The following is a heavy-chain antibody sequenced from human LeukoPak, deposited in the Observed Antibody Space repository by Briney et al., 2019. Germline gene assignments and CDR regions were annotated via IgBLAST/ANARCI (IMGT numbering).Heavy chain of an antibody. J-gene: IGHJ1*01. CDR2: IKQDGSEK. Sequence: GGSLRLSCAASGFTFSSYWMSWVRQAPGKGLEWVANIKQDGSEKYSVDSVKGRFTISRGNAKNSLYLQMNSLRAEDTAVYYCARAPYGDYRAEYFQHWGQGTLVTVSS. V-gene: IGHV3-7*01. D-gene: IGHD4-17*01. CDR3: ARAPYGDYRAEYFQH. CDR1: GFTFSSYW.